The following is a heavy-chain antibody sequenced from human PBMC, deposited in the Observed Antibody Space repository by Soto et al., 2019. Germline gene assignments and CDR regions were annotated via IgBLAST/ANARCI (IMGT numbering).Heavy chain of an antibody. D-gene: IGHD4-17*01. Sequence: GGSLRLSCAASGFTFSSYSMNWVRQAPGKGLEWVSSISSSNNYIYYADSVKGRFTISRDNAKNSLYLQMNSLRAEDTAVYYCAKNSEKFGDSKYDDWGQGTLVTVSS. CDR2: ISSSNNYI. J-gene: IGHJ4*02. CDR1: GFTFSSYS. V-gene: IGHV3-21*04. CDR3: AKNSEKFGDSKYDD.